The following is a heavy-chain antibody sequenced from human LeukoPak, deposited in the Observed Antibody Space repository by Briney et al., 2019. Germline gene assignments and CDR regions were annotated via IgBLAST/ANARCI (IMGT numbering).Heavy chain of an antibody. V-gene: IGHV1-46*01. Sequence: ASVKVSCKPSGYTFTSYYIHWVRQAPGQGLEWMGRINPSGGSTSYAQRFQGRVTMTRDMSTSTVYMELNSLRSEDTAVYYCARVFGYFDPYYFDYWGQGTLVTVSS. CDR2: INPSGGST. J-gene: IGHJ4*02. CDR1: GYTFTSYY. CDR3: ARVFGYFDPYYFDY. D-gene: IGHD3-9*01.